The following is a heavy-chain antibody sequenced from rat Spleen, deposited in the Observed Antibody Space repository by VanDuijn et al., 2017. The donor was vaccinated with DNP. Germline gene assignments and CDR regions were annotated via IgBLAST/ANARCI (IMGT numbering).Heavy chain of an antibody. V-gene: IGHV5-31*01. CDR3: TSNPHIRTTAPICLAY. CDR2: ISSTGDNT. CDR1: GFIFSNYW. Sequence: EVQLVESGGGPVQPGRSLKLSCVASGFIFSNYWMTWIRQAPGKGLEWVASISSTGDNTYYSDSVKGRFSLSRDNAKSTLYLQVSSLRSEDTATYYCTSNPHIRTTAPICLAY. J-gene: IGHJ3*01. D-gene: IGHD1-10*01.